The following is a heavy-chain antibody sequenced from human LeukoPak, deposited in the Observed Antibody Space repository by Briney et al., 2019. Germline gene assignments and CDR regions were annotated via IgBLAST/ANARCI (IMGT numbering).Heavy chain of an antibody. CDR3: AISWATDYHFDY. D-gene: IGHD3-16*01. CDR1: TYSIIDGYY. Sequence: PSETLSLTCVVSTYSIIDGYYGGWIRQPPGKGLEWIGSIYHSGSADYNPSLTSRVTISVDTSKNQFSLMLTSVTAANTAGYYCAISWATDYHFDYWGQGTLVTVSS. CDR2: IYHSGSA. V-gene: IGHV4-38-2*01. J-gene: IGHJ4*02.